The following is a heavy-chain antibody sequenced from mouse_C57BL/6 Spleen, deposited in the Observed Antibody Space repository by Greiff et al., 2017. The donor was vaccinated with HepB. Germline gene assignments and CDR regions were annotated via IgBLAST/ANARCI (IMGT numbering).Heavy chain of an antibody. CDR2: ISDGGSYT. CDR3: AREEIYDGYYGAMDY. Sequence: EVQVVESGGGLVKPGGSLKLSCAASGFTFSSYAMSWVRQTPEKRLEWVATISDGGSYTYYPDNVKGRFTISRDNAKNNLYLQMSHLKSEDTAMYYCAREEIYDGYYGAMDYWGQGTSVTVSS. V-gene: IGHV5-4*01. J-gene: IGHJ4*01. CDR1: GFTFSSYA. D-gene: IGHD2-3*01.